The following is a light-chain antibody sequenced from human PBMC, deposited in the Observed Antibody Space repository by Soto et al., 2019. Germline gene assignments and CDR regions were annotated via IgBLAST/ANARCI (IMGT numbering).Light chain of an antibody. Sequence: DIQMTQSPSTLSASVGDRVTITCRASQYISNYLAWYQQKPGKVPKLLIYAASTLQSGVPSRFSGSGSGTEFTLTISSLQPEDVATYYCQNYNSAPLTFGGGTKVDIK. CDR2: AAS. J-gene: IGKJ4*01. V-gene: IGKV1-27*01. CDR1: QYISNY. CDR3: QNYNSAPLT.